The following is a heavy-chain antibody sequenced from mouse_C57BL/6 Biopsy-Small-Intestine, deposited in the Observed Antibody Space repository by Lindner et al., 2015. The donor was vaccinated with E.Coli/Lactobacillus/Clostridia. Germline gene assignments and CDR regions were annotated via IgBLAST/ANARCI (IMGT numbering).Heavy chain of an antibody. Sequence: VQLQESGGDLVKPGGSLKLSCAASGFTFSSYGMSWVRQTPDKGLEWVATISSGGSYTYYPDSVKGRFTISRDNAKNTLYLQMSSLKSEDTAMYYCARHNNGRPPYYAMDYWGQGTSVTVSS. CDR1: GFTFSSYG. CDR3: ARHNNGRPPYYAMDY. D-gene: IGHD1-1*01. V-gene: IGHV5-6*01. J-gene: IGHJ4*01. CDR2: ISSGGSYT.